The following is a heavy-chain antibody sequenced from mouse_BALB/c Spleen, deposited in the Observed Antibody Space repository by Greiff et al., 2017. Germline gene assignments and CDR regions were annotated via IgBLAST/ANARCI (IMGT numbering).Heavy chain of an antibody. D-gene: IGHD2-1*01. CDR2: INPSNGGT. CDR3: TRGGNSCYDAMDY. J-gene: IGHJ4*01. Sequence: VQLQQSGAELVKPGASVKLSCKASGYTFTSYYMYWVKQRPGQGLEWIGEINPSNGGTNFNEKFKSKATLTVDKSSSTAYMQLSSLTSEDSAVYYCTRGGNSCYDAMDYGGQGTSVTVSS. CDR1: GYTFTSYY. V-gene: IGHV1S81*02.